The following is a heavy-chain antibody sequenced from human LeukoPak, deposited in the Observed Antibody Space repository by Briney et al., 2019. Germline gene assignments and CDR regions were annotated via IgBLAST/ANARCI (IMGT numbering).Heavy chain of an antibody. V-gene: IGHV3-30-3*01. Sequence: PGGSLRLSCAASGFTVSSNYMSWVRQAPGKGLEWVAVISYDGSNKYYADSVKGRFTISRDNSKNTLYLQMNSLRAEDTAVYYCARGGIAAAGTFDYWGQGTLVTVSS. CDR3: ARGGIAAAGTFDY. J-gene: IGHJ4*02. CDR1: GFTVSSNY. CDR2: ISYDGSNK. D-gene: IGHD6-13*01.